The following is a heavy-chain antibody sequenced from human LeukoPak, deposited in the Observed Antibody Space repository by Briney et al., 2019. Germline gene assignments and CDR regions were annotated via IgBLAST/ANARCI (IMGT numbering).Heavy chain of an antibody. CDR1: GGSISSYY. J-gene: IGHJ4*02. V-gene: IGHV4-59*08. Sequence: SETLSLTCTVSGGSISSYYWSWIRQPPGKGLEWIGYVFYSGGTLYNPSLKSRVAISVDTSKTQFSLKLSSLTAADTAVYYCARRGFGELFSSLDFWGQGILVTVSS. CDR3: ARRGFGELFSSLDF. CDR2: VFYSGGT. D-gene: IGHD3-10*01.